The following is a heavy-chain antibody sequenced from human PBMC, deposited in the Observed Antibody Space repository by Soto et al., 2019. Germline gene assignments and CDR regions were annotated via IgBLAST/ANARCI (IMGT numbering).Heavy chain of an antibody. J-gene: IGHJ4*02. CDR3: ARRGMAAAGPFDY. Sequence: SGKGGGKASGGSVRSYARSGGREAPGQGLEWMGRIIPIFGTANYAQKFQGRVTITADKSTSTAYMELSSLRSEDTAVYYCARRGMAAAGPFDYWAQGTLVTVYS. CDR1: GGSVRSYA. CDR2: IIPIFGTA. V-gene: IGHV1-69*06. D-gene: IGHD6-13*01.